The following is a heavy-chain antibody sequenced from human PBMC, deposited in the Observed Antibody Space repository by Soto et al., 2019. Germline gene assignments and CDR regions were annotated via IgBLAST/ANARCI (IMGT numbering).Heavy chain of an antibody. J-gene: IGHJ6*03. D-gene: IGHD6-6*01. Sequence: EVQLVESGGGLVQPGGSLRLSCAASGFTFSSYWMSWGRQAPGKGLEWVANIKQDGSEKYYVDSVKGRFTISRDNAKNSLYLQMNSLRAEDTAVYYCARDRYSSSSLYYYYYMDVWGKGTTVTVSS. CDR3: ARDRYSSSSLYYYYYMDV. CDR2: IKQDGSEK. CDR1: GFTFSSYW. V-gene: IGHV3-7*01.